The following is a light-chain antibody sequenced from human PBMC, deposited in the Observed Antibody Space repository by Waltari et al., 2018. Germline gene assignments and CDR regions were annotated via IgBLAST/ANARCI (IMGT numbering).Light chain of an antibody. V-gene: IGKV3-11*01. CDR3: QQRSNWL. Sequence: EIVLTQSPVTLSLSPGERATLSCRASQRVSTYLAWYQQKPGQAPTLLIYDASNRATGIPARFSGSGSGTDFTLTISSLEPEDFAVYYCQQRSNWLFGGGTKVEMK. CDR1: QRVSTY. J-gene: IGKJ4*01. CDR2: DAS.